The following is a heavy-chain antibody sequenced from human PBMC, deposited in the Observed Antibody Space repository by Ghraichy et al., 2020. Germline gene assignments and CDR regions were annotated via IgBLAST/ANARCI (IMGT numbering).Heavy chain of an antibody. CDR1: GGSISSYY. Sequence: SETLSLTCTVSGGSISSYYWNWIRQPAGKGLEWIGRIYSNGRTNYNPSLKSRVTMSVDTSKNQFSLRLNFVTAADTAVYFCARGREVRDYDFIYYYYGMDVWGQGTTVTVSS. D-gene: IGHD3-3*01. CDR2: IYSNGRT. J-gene: IGHJ6*02. V-gene: IGHV4-4*07. CDR3: ARGREVRDYDFIYYYYGMDV.